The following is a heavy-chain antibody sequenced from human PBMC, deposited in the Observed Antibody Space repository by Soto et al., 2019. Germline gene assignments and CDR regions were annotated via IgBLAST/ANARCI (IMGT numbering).Heavy chain of an antibody. CDR2: IIPIFGTA. J-gene: IGHJ5*02. D-gene: IGHD5-18*01. CDR1: GGTFSSYA. Sequence: SVKVSCKASGGTFSSYAISWVRQAPGQGLEWMGGIIPIFGTANYAQKFRGRVTITADESTSTAYMELSSLRSEDTAVYYCAREYSYGYHWFDPWGQGTLVTVSS. CDR3: AREYSYGYHWFDP. V-gene: IGHV1-69*13.